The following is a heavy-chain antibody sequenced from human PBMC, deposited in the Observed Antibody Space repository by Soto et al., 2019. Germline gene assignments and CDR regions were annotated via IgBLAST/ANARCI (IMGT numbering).Heavy chain of an antibody. CDR1: GGSFSGYY. CDR2: INHSGST. D-gene: IGHD2-15*01. V-gene: IGHV4-34*01. CDR3: ARGCRIVVVVAATNNWFDP. J-gene: IGHJ5*02. Sequence: PSETLSLTCAVYGGSFSGYYWSWIRQPPGKGLEWIGEINHSGSTNYNPSLKSRVTISVDTSKNQFSLKLSSVTAADTAVYYCARGCRIVVVVAATNNWFDPWGQGTLVTVSS.